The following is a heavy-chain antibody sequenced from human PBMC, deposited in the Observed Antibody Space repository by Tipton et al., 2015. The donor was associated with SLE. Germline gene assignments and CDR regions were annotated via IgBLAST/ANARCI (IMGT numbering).Heavy chain of an antibody. CDR2: IYHSGST. J-gene: IGHJ4*02. CDR3: ARTTVPAGFDS. D-gene: IGHD1-1*01. V-gene: IGHV4-38-2*01. CDR1: GYSISSGSF. Sequence: TLSLTCAVSGYSISSGSFWGWIRQPPGKGLEWIGSIYHSGSTYYNPSLKSRVTISVDTSKNQFSLKLSSVTAADTAVYYCARTTVPAGFDSWGQGTLATVSS.